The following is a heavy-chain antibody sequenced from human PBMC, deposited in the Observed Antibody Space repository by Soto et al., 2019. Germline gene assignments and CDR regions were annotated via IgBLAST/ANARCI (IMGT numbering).Heavy chain of an antibody. J-gene: IGHJ4*02. CDR2: IDSNDNT. CDR1: GFTVSSKY. Sequence: LRLSCAASGFTVSSKYMSWVRQAPGKGLEWVSLIDSNDNTYYADSVKGRFTISRDNSRNTLFLQMSSLRAEDTAVYYCARTHYDSSGYWVYWGPGTLVTVSS. CDR3: ARTHYDSSGYWVY. V-gene: IGHV3-53*01. D-gene: IGHD3-22*01.